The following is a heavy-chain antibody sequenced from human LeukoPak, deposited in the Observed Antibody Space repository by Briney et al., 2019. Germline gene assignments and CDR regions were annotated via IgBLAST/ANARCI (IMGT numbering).Heavy chain of an antibody. J-gene: IGHJ4*02. D-gene: IGHD5-24*01. V-gene: IGHV1-18*01. Sequence: ASVRVSCKASGYTVTSDGISWVRHAPGQGVEWMGWISAYNGNTNYAQKIQGRVTMTTDTSPSTAYMELRSLRSDDTAVYYCARREDDYFDYWGQGTLVTVSS. CDR1: GYTVTSDG. CDR2: ISAYNGNT. CDR3: ARREDDYFDY.